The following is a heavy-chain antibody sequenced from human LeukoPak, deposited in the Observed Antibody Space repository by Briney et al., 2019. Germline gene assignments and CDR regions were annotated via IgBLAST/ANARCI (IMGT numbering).Heavy chain of an antibody. CDR2: IYYSGST. CDR3: ARAKYYDFWSGYFPYYYYYMDV. CDR1: GGSTSSSSYY. Sequence: PSETLSLTCTVSGGSTSSSSYYWGWIRQPPGKGLEWIESIYYSGSTYYNPSLKSRVTISVDTSKNQFSLKLSSVTAADTAVYYCARAKYYDFWSGYFPYYYYYMDVWGKGTTVTVSS. V-gene: IGHV4-39*07. D-gene: IGHD3-3*01. J-gene: IGHJ6*03.